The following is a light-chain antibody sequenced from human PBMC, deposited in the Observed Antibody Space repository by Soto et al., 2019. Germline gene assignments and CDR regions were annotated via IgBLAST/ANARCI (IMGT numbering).Light chain of an antibody. CDR3: QQYNDWPLT. V-gene: IGKV3-15*01. Sequence: EIVLTQSPGTLSLSPGERVTLSCRASQSVSSNYLAWYQQKPGQAPRLLIYGASTRATGIPARFSGTGSGTEFTLTISSLQSEDFALYYCQQYNDWPLTFGQGTTGDIK. CDR1: QSVSSN. J-gene: IGKJ1*01. CDR2: GAS.